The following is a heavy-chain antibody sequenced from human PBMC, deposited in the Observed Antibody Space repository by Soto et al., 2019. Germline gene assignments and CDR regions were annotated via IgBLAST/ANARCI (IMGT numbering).Heavy chain of an antibody. CDR1: GLTFSSYA. J-gene: IGHJ4*02. V-gene: IGHV3-64*01. CDR2: ISSNGGST. D-gene: IGHD5-12*01. CDR3: ARGGRGYEFDY. Sequence: VQLVESGGGLVQPGGSLRLSCAASGLTFSSYAMHWVRQAPGKGLEYVSVISSNGGSTNYANSVKGRFTISRDNSKNTLYLQMGSLRAEDMAVYYCARGGRGYEFDYWGQGTLVTVSS.